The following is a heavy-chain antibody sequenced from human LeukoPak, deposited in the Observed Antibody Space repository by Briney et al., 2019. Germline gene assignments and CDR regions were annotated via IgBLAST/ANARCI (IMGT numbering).Heavy chain of an antibody. Sequence: GRSLRLSCAASGFTFSSYGMHWVRQAPGKGLEWVAVISYDGSNKYYADSVKGRFTISRDNSKNTLYLQMNSLRAEDTAVYYCVRVAYCGGDCPDYYYYGMDVWGQGTTVTVSS. CDR2: ISYDGSNK. CDR3: VRVAYCGGDCPDYYYYGMDV. V-gene: IGHV3-30*03. J-gene: IGHJ6*02. D-gene: IGHD2-21*02. CDR1: GFTFSSYG.